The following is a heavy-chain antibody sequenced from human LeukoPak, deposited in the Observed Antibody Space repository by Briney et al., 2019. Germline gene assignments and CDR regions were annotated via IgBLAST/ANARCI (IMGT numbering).Heavy chain of an antibody. CDR3: AKDNGLRYDVSDVFDM. D-gene: IGHD3-9*01. Sequence: GGSLRLSYAASGFTFDDYAMHWVRQAPGKGLEWVSGISWNSGSIGYADSVKGRFTISRDNAKNSLYLQMNSLRAEDTALYWCAKDNGLRYDVSDVFDMWGQGTMVTVSS. V-gene: IGHV3-9*01. CDR2: ISWNSGSI. CDR1: GFTFDDYA. J-gene: IGHJ3*02.